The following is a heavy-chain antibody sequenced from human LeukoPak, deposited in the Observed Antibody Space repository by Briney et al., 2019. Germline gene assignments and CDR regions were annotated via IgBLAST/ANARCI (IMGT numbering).Heavy chain of an antibody. D-gene: IGHD5-18*01. CDR1: GFTFRSYS. Sequence: GGSLRHSCAASGFTFRSYSMNWVRQAPGKGLEGVSYISSSNSTIYYGGSVKSRFTISRDNAENSLYLQMNSLRAEDTAVYYCARCNSSGRGSLDYWGQGTLVTVSS. V-gene: IGHV3-48*04. CDR3: ARCNSSGRGSLDY. CDR2: ISSSNSTI. J-gene: IGHJ4*02.